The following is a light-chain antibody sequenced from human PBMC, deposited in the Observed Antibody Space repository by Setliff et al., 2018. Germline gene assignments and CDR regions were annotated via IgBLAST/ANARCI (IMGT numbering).Light chain of an antibody. J-gene: IGLJ1*01. Sequence: QSVLTQPRSVSGSPGQSVTISCTGTSSDVGGYNYVSWYQQHPGKAPKVMIYDVSKRPSGVPDRFSGSKSGNTASLTISGLQAEDEADYYCCSYAGSYTSLYVFGTGTKVTVL. CDR3: CSYAGSYTSLYV. CDR2: DVS. CDR1: SSDVGGYNY. V-gene: IGLV2-11*01.